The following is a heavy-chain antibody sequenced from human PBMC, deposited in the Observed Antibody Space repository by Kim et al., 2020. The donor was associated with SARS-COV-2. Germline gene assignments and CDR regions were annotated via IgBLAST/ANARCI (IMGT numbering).Heavy chain of an antibody. J-gene: IGHJ4*02. CDR2: INHSGST. CDR1: GGSFSNNF. CDR3: ARGRPGDYYYFDY. V-gene: IGHV4-34*01. Sequence: SETLSLTCAVYGGSFSNNFWSWIRQPPEKGLEWIGEINHSGSTNYNPSLKSRLTISVDTSKNQFSLKLSSVTAADTAVYYCARGRPGDYYYFDYWGQGTLVTVSS. D-gene: IGHD4-17*01.